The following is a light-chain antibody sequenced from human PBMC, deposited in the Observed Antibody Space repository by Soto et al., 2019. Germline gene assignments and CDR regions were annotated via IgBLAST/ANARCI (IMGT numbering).Light chain of an antibody. J-gene: IGKJ1*01. V-gene: IGKV3-15*01. CDR2: GAS. CDR1: QSVSSN. Sequence: ESGMTPSPATLSVSPVERAPLSCRASQSVSSNLAWYQQKPGQAPRLLIYGASTRATGVPARFSGSGSGTEFTLTISSLQSEDFAVYYCQQYNNWPWTFGQGTKVDIK. CDR3: QQYNNWPWT.